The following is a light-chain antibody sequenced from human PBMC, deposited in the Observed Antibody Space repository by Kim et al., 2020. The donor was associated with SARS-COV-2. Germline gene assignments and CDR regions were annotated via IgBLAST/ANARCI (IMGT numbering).Light chain of an antibody. Sequence: SLGESATLSCRASQSVSSSYLAWYQQNPGQAPRLLIYGASSRATGVPDRFSGSGSGTDFTLTITRLEPEDFAVYYCQQYGNSPHTFGQGTKVEIK. CDR1: QSVSSSY. CDR2: GAS. J-gene: IGKJ1*01. CDR3: QQYGNSPHT. V-gene: IGKV3-20*01.